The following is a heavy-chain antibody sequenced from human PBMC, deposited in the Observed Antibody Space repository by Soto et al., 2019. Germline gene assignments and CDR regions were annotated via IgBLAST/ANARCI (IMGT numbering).Heavy chain of an antibody. V-gene: IGHV4-39*01. CDR2: IYYSGST. CDR1: GGSISSSSYY. CDR3: ATNYAYYYYYGMDV. D-gene: IGHD4-4*01. J-gene: IGHJ6*02. Sequence: SETLSLTCTVSGGSISSSSYYWGWIRQPPGKGLEWIGSIYYSGSTYYNPSLKSRVTISVDTSKNQFSLKLSSVTAADTAVYYCATNYAYYYYYGMDVRGQGXTVTVYS.